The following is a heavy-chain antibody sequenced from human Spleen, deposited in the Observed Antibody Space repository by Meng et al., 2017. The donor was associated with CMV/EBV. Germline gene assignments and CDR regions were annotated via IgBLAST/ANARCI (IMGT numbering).Heavy chain of an antibody. Sequence: GGSLRLSCAASGFIFSESTVYWVRQASGKGLEWVGRIRSKADNYATAYAASMKGRFTISRDDSENTAYLQMNSLKTEDTAVYYCTRHRVSCSSTSCSTNFDYWGQGTLVTSPQ. D-gene: IGHD2-2*01. CDR3: TRHRVSCSSTSCSTNFDY. CDR2: IRSKADNYAT. J-gene: IGHJ4*02. V-gene: IGHV3-73*01. CDR1: GFIFSEST.